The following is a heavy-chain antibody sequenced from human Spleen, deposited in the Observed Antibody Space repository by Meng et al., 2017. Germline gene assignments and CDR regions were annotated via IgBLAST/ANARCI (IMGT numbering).Heavy chain of an antibody. V-gene: IGHV4-34*01. J-gene: IGHJ4*02. CDR2: INHSGST. Sequence: SETLSLTCAVYGGSFSGYYWSWIRQPPGKGLEWIGEINHSGSTNYNPSLKSRVTISVDTSKNQFSLKLSSVTAADTAVYYCARTQASSGWYDLSHYFDYWGQGTLVTVSS. CDR1: GGSFSGYY. CDR3: ARTQASSGWYDLSHYFDY. D-gene: IGHD6-19*01.